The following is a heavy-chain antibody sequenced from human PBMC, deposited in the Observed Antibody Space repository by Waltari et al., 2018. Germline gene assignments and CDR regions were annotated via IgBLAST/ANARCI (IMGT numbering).Heavy chain of an antibody. D-gene: IGHD3-3*01. CDR3: ARTMKRYDFWSGYPFHYVMDV. CDR2: INQSGST. CDR1: GGSFSGYY. V-gene: IGHV4-34*01. J-gene: IGHJ6*02. Sequence: QVQLQQWGAGLLKPSETLSLTCAVYGGSFSGYYWSWIRQPPGKGLEWIGEINQSGSTNYYPSLKSRVTISVDTAKNQFSLKLSSVTAADTAVYYCARTMKRYDFWSGYPFHYVMDVWGQGTTVTVSS.